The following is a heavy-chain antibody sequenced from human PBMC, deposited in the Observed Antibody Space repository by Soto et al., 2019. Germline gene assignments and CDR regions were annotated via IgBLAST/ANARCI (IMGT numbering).Heavy chain of an antibody. Sequence: GGSLRLSCAASGFTFSSYWMHCVRQAPGKGLVWVSRINSDGSSTSYARSVKGRFTISRDNAKNTLYLHLNSLSAGDTAVYYCARATIFGVVPYGMDVWGQGTTVTVSS. CDR3: ARATIFGVVPYGMDV. V-gene: IGHV3-74*01. CDR1: GFTFSSYW. J-gene: IGHJ6*02. D-gene: IGHD3-3*01. CDR2: INSDGSST.